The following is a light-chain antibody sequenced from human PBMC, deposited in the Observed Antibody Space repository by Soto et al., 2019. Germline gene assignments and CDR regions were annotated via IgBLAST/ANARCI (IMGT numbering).Light chain of an antibody. Sequence: SYELTQPPSVSVAPGQTATITCGGNNIGSKRVHWYQQKPGQAPVLVVHDNYDRPSGIPERFSGSNSGNTATLTISRVEAGDEADYYCQVWDSATNHGVFGGGTKLTVL. CDR1: NIGSKR. CDR3: QVWDSATNHGV. CDR2: DNY. V-gene: IGLV3-21*02. J-gene: IGLJ3*02.